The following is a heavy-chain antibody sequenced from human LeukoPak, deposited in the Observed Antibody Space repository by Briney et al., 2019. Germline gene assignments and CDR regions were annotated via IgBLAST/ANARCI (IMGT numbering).Heavy chain of an antibody. J-gene: IGHJ4*02. Sequence: GRSLRLSCAASGFTFSSYGMHWVRQAPGKGLEWVAVIWYDGSNKYYADSVKGRFTISRDNSKNTPYLQMNSLRAEDTAVYYCARAFRSTRGYSYPFDYWGQGTLVTVSS. CDR2: IWYDGSNK. CDR1: GFTFSSYG. V-gene: IGHV3-33*01. D-gene: IGHD5-18*01. CDR3: ARAFRSTRGYSYPFDY.